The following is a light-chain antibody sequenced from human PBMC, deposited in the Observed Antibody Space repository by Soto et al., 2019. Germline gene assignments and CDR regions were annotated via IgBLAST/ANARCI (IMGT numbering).Light chain of an antibody. CDR2: EGS. CDR1: SSDVGSYNL. Sequence: QSALTQPASVSGSPGRSITISCIGTSSDVGSYNLVSWYQQHPGKAPKLMIYEGSKRPSGVSNRFSGSKSGNTASLTISGLQAEDEADYYCCSYAGSSTFVFGTGTKLTVL. V-gene: IGLV2-23*01. J-gene: IGLJ1*01. CDR3: CSYAGSSTFV.